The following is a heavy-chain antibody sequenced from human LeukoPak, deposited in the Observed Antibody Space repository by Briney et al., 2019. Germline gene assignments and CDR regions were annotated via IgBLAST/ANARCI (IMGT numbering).Heavy chain of an antibody. CDR2: ISGSGGST. D-gene: IGHD2-15*01. CDR3: AIFQISTRWPEYFQH. Sequence: PGGSLRLSCAASGFTFSAYSMNWVRQAPGKGLEWVSAISGSGGSTDYADSVKGRITISRDNSKNTLYLQMNSLRAEDTAIYYCAIFQISTRWPEYFQHWGQGTLVTVSS. CDR1: GFTFSAYS. J-gene: IGHJ1*01. V-gene: IGHV3-23*01.